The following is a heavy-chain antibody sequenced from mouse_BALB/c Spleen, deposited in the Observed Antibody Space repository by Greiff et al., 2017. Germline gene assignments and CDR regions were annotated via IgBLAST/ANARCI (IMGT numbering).Heavy chain of an antibody. Sequence: EVQLVESGGGLVQPGGSRKLSCAASGFTFSSFGMHWVRQAPEKGLEWVAYISSGSSTIYYADTVKGRFTISRDNPKNTLFLQMTSLRSEDTAMYYCARRTTAHYYAMDYWGQGTSVTVSS. V-gene: IGHV5-17*02. J-gene: IGHJ4*01. CDR2: ISSGSSTI. CDR3: ARRTTAHYYAMDY. CDR1: GFTFSSFG. D-gene: IGHD1-2*01.